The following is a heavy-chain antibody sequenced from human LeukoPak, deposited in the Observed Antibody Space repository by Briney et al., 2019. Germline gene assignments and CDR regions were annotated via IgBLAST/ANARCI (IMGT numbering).Heavy chain of an antibody. CDR3: AAQFVQPYYFYYYMDV. D-gene: IGHD3-10*01. V-gene: IGHV4-39*07. J-gene: IGHJ6*03. CDR1: GGSISSSSYY. CDR2: IYYSGST. Sequence: SETLSLTCTVSGGSISSSSYYWGWIRQPPGKGLEWIGSIYYSGSTYYNPSLKSRVTISVDTSKNQFSLKLSSVTAADTAVYYCAAQFVQPYYFYYYMDVWGKGTTVTVSS.